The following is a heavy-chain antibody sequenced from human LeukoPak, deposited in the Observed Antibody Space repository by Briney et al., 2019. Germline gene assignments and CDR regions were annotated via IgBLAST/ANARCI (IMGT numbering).Heavy chain of an antibody. Sequence: PSETLSLTCTVSGGSISSGPYYWGWIRQPPGKGLEWIGNIYYGENTYYNPSLKSRVTISVDTSKNQFSLKLSSVTAADTAVYYCAREYGSGSYRGYYFDYWGQGTLVTVSS. CDR1: GGSISSGPYY. J-gene: IGHJ4*02. D-gene: IGHD3-10*01. V-gene: IGHV4-39*07. CDR3: AREYGSGSYRGYYFDY. CDR2: IYYGENT.